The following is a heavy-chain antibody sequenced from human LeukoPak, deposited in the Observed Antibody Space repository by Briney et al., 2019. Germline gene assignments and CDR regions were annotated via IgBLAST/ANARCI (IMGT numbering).Heavy chain of an antibody. D-gene: IGHD3-22*01. V-gene: IGHV3-43D*03. Sequence: AGGSLRLSCAASGFTFDDYAMHWVRQAPGKGLEWVSLISWDGGSTYYADSVKGRFTISRDNSKNSLYLQMNSLRAEDTALYYCAKGRFRYYYDSSGYYYDYWGQGTLVTVSS. CDR1: GFTFDDYA. J-gene: IGHJ4*02. CDR2: ISWDGGST. CDR3: AKGRFRYYYDSSGYYYDY.